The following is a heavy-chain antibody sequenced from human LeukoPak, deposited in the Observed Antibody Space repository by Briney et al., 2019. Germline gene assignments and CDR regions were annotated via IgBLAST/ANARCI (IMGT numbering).Heavy chain of an antibody. D-gene: IGHD3-10*01. Sequence: ASVKVSCKASGYTFTNFDINWVRQAPGQGLEWMGWMNPVSGNAGSAQKFQGRVTLTRDTSMSTAYMEVTSLRSDDTAFYYCARAPMGRGALYRGQGTLVTVNS. V-gene: IGHV1-8*01. CDR3: ARAPMGRGALY. CDR1: GYTFTNFD. CDR2: MNPVSGNA. J-gene: IGHJ4*02.